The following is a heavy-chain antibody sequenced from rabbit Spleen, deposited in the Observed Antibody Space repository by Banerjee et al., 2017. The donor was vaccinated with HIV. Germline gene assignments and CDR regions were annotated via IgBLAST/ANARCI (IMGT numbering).Heavy chain of an antibody. J-gene: IGHJ4*01. CDR2: VGSGATGNT. V-gene: IGHV1S45*01. Sequence: QEQLEESGGGLVQPEGSLTLTCTASGFSFSSRYYMCWVRQAPGKGLEWIGCVGSGATGNTYYASWAKGRFTISRTSSTTVTLQMTSLTAADTATYFCARDLTSVIGWNFNLWGQGTLVTVS. CDR1: GFSFSSRYY. CDR3: ARDLTSVIGWNFNL. D-gene: IGHD1-1*01.